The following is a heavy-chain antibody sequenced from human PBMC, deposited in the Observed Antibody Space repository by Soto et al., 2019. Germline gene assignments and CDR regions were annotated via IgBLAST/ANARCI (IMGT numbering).Heavy chain of an antibody. J-gene: IGHJ4*02. CDR2: IYYSGST. D-gene: IGHD7-27*01. Sequence: SETLSLTCTVSGGSISSYYWSWIRQPPGKGLEWIGYIYYSGSTNYNPSLKSRVTISVDTSKNQFSLKLSSVTAADTAVYYCARGTANWDYYFDYWGQGTLVTVSS. CDR3: ARGTANWDYYFDY. V-gene: IGHV4-59*01. CDR1: GGSISSYY.